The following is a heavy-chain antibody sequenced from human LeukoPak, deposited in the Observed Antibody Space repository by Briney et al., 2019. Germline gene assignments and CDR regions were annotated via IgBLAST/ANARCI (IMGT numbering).Heavy chain of an antibody. J-gene: IGHJ4*02. D-gene: IGHD6-19*01. V-gene: IGHV4-34*01. CDR2: INHSGST. Sequence: SETLSLTCAVYGGSFSGYYWSWIRQPPGKGLEWIGEINHSGSTNYNPSLKSRVTISVDKSKNQFSLKLSSVTAADTAVYYCARQGSGWYYFDYWGQGTLVTVSS. CDR1: GGSFSGYY. CDR3: ARQGSGWYYFDY.